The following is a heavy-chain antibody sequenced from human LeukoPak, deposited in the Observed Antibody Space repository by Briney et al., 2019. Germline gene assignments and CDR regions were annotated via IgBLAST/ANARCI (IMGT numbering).Heavy chain of an antibody. CDR2: MYADGST. Sequence: PGGSLRLSCAASGLTVGINYMSWVRQAPGKGLEWASFMYADGSTDYADSVKGRFTISRDNSKNTLYLQMNTLRAEDTAIYYCARDRYRSGCMDVWGQGTTVTVS. CDR1: GLTVGINY. D-gene: IGHD6-19*01. CDR3: ARDRYRSGCMDV. J-gene: IGHJ6*02. V-gene: IGHV3-53*01.